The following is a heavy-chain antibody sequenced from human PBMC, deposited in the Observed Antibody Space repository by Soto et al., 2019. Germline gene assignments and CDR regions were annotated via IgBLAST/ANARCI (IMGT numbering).Heavy chain of an antibody. D-gene: IGHD3-3*01. J-gene: IGHJ6*02. V-gene: IGHV2-5*02. Sequence: SGPTLVNPTQTLTLTCTFSGFSLATSGVGVGWVRQPPGKALEWLGLIYWDDDKYYNPSLGSRLTITKDTSKNQVVLTMTNMDLVDTATYYCAHTVIFGVVQKYGMDVWGPAPSPTGS. CDR1: GFSLATSGVG. CDR3: AHTVIFGVVQKYGMDV. CDR2: IYWDDDK.